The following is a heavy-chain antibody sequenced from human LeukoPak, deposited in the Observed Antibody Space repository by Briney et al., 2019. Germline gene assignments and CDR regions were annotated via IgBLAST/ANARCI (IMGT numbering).Heavy chain of an antibody. V-gene: IGHV3-21*01. J-gene: IGHJ3*02. CDR1: GFTFSSYS. Sequence: PGGSLRLSCAASGFTFSSYSMNWVRQAPGKGLEWVSSISSSSSYIYYADSVKGRFAISRDNAKNSLYLQMNSLRAEDTAVYYCARGFWGGLGAFDIWGQGTMVTVSS. D-gene: IGHD3-16*01. CDR3: ARGFWGGLGAFDI. CDR2: ISSSSSYI.